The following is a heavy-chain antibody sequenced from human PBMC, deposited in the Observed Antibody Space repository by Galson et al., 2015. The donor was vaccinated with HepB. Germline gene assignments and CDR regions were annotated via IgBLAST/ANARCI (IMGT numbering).Heavy chain of an antibody. CDR1: GLSFSSYW. V-gene: IGHV3-7*05. CDR2: INQDGSEK. CDR3: ARGYWNYGY. Sequence: SLRLSCAASGLSFSSYWMSWVRQAPGRGLEWVANINQDGSEKAYVDSVKGRFTISRDNAKNSLYLQMNSLRAEDTAVYYCARGYWNYGYWGQGTLVTVSS. J-gene: IGHJ4*02. D-gene: IGHD1-7*01.